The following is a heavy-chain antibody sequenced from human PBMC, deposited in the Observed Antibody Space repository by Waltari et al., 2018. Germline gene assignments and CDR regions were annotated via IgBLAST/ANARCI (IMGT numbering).Heavy chain of an antibody. V-gene: IGHV4-38-2*02. CDR3: TREEGGATDY. CDR1: GYSISSGYY. D-gene: IGHD1-26*01. CDR2: IYHSGRT. Sequence: QVQLQESGPGLVKPSETLSLTCAVSGYSISSGYYWGWIRQPPGKGLEWIGTIYHSGRTFYNPSLKRRVTLSVDTSKNQFSLKLSSVTAADTAVYYCTREEGGATDYWGQGTLVTVSS. J-gene: IGHJ4*02.